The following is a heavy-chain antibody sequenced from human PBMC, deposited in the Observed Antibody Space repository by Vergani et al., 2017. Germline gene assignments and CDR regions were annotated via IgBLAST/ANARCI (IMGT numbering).Heavy chain of an antibody. J-gene: IGHJ5*02. CDR3: ARDLNWFDP. V-gene: IGHV4-39*07. CDR1: GGSISSSSYY. CDR2: IYYSGST. Sequence: QLQLQESGPGLVKPSETLSLTCTVSGGSISSSSYYWGWIRQPPGKGLGWIGGIYYSGSTYYNPSLKSRVTISVDTSKNQFSLKLSSVTAADTAVYYCARDLNWFDPWGQGTLVTVSS.